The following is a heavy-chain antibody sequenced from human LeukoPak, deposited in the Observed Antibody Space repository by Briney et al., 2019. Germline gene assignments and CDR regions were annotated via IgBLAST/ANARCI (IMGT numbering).Heavy chain of an antibody. CDR1: GFTFSIYA. J-gene: IGHJ4*02. D-gene: IGHD1-1*01. CDR3: ARTFLGLERRGYFDY. CDR2: MSYDGSNK. V-gene: IGHV3-30-3*01. Sequence: GGSLRLSCAASGFTFSIYAMHWVRQAPGKGLEWVAVMSYDGSNKYYADSVKGRFTISRDNSKDTLYLQINSLRAEDTAVCYCARTFLGLERRGYFDYWGQGTLVTVSS.